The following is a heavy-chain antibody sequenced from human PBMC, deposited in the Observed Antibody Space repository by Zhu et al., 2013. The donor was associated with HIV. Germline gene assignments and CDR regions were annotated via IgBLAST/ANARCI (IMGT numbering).Heavy chain of an antibody. CDR2: INPSGGST. Sequence: QVLLVQSGAEVKKPGASVKVSCTASGYTFTGYYIHWVRQAPGQGLEWMGIINPSGGSTSYAQKFQGRVTMTRDTSTSTVYMELRSLRSDDTAVYYCARGVIAAAVYYYYMDVWGKGTTVTVSS. V-gene: IGHV1-46*01. CDR1: GYTFTGYY. CDR3: ARGVIAAAVYYYYMDV. D-gene: IGHD6-13*01. J-gene: IGHJ6*03.